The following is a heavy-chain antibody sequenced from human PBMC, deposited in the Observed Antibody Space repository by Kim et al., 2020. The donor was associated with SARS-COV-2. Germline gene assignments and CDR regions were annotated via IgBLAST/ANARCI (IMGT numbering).Heavy chain of an antibody. Sequence: PSLKSRVTISVDTSKNQFSLKLSAVTAADTAVYYCARQEAARLGYWYFDLWGRGTLVTVSS. D-gene: IGHD6-6*01. V-gene: IGHV4-39*01. CDR3: ARQEAARLGYWYFDL. J-gene: IGHJ2*01.